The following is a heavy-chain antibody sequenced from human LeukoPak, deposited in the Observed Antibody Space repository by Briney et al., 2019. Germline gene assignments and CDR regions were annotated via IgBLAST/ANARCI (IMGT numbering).Heavy chain of an antibody. CDR1: GYSFTSYW. J-gene: IGHJ3*02. D-gene: IGHD6-19*01. CDR3: ARAGTISSGWTDAFNI. V-gene: IGHV5-51*01. CDR2: IYPGDSDT. Sequence: GESLKISCKGSGYSFTSYWVGWVRQMPGKGLEWMGIIYPGDSDTRYSPSFQGQVTISADKSISTAYLQRHSLRASDTAVYYCARAGTISSGWTDAFNIWGQGTIVTVSS.